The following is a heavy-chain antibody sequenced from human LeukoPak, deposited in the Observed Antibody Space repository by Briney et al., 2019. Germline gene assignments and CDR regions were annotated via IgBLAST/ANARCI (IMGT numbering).Heavy chain of an antibody. CDR3: ARDRSLGIIDY. CDR2: IYYSGST. V-gene: IGHV4-59*01. Sequence: SETLSLTCIVSGDXISSYYWSWIRQPPGKGLEWIGYIYYSGSTNYNPSLKSRVTISIDASKNHFSLKLSSVTAADTAVYYCARDRSLGIIDYWGQGTLVTVSS. CDR1: GDXISSYY. J-gene: IGHJ4*02. D-gene: IGHD3-16*01.